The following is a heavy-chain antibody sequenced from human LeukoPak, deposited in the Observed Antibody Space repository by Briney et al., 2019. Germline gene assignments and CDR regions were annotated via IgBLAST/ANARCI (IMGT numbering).Heavy chain of an antibody. Sequence: PGGSLRLSCTASGLSFSSYNMNWVRQAPGQGPEWVAYITANNTTKYYADSVKGRFTISRDNAKKSLFLQMNSLRAEDTAVYYCAAASAFSSSWRSWGQGTVVTVSS. CDR2: ITANNTTK. CDR3: AAASAFSSSWRS. CDR1: GLSFSSYN. J-gene: IGHJ5*02. V-gene: IGHV3-48*01. D-gene: IGHD6-13*01.